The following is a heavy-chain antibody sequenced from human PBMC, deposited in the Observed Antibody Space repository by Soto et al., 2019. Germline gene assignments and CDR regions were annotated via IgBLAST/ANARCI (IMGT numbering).Heavy chain of an antibody. CDR2: INPNSGGT. Sequence: ASVKVSCKASGYTFTGYYMHWVRQAPGQGLEWMGWINPNSGGTNYAQKFQGRVTMTRDTSISTAYMELSRLRSDDTAVYYCARVNTMIVEQFDYWGQGTLVTVSS. J-gene: IGHJ4*02. V-gene: IGHV1-2*02. CDR3: ARVNTMIVEQFDY. D-gene: IGHD3-22*01. CDR1: GYTFTGYY.